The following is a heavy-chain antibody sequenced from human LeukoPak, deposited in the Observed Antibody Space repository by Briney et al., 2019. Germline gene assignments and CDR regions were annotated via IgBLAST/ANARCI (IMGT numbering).Heavy chain of an antibody. J-gene: IGHJ4*02. D-gene: IGHD2-21*01. CDR1: GFTFSSYA. CDR3: AKHYRRFSLIVLVMDY. CDR2: ISSSGGST. Sequence: GGSLRLSCAASGFTFSSYAMSWVRQAPGKGLEWVSSISSSGGSTYYADSVKGRFTISRDNSKNTLYLQMNSLKAEATAVYYCAKHYRRFSLIVLVMDYWGRGTLSTAS. V-gene: IGHV3-23*01.